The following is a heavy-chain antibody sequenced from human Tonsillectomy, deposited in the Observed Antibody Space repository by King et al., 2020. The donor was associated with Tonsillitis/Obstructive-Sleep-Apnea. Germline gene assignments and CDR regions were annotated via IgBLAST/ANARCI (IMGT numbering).Heavy chain of an antibody. Sequence: QLVQSGGGLVQPGGSLRLSCAVSGFTFSSYAMSWVRQAPGKGLEWGSSISCSGGSPYYADSVKGRFTISGDNYKNTLYLQMNSLRAEDTAVYYCASTPPKGSNRYYFDYWGQGTLVTVSS. J-gene: IGHJ4*02. D-gene: IGHD3-16*02. CDR1: GFTFSSYA. V-gene: IGHV3-23*04. CDR2: ISCSGGSP. CDR3: ASTPPKGSNRYYFDY.